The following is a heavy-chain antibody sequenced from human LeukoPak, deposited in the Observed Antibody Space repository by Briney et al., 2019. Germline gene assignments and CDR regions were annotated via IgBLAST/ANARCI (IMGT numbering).Heavy chain of an antibody. D-gene: IGHD3-9*01. CDR1: GGSISSYY. J-gene: IGHJ4*02. Sequence: SETLSLTCTVPGGSISSYYWRWIRQPAGKGLDWIGRIYTSGSTNYNPSLKSRVTMSVDTSKNQFSLKLSSVTAADTAVYFFVKQKPPYDILTGYYPEYYFDYWGQGTLVTVSS. V-gene: IGHV4-4*07. CDR2: IYTSGST. CDR3: VKQKPPYDILTGYYPEYYFDY.